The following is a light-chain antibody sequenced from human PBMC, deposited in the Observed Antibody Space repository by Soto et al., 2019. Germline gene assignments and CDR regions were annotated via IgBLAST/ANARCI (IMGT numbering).Light chain of an antibody. CDR3: CSYAGSSIP. CDR1: SSDVGSYNL. Sequence: QSVLTQSASVSGSPGQSITISCTGTSSDVGSYNLVSWYQQHPGKAPKLMIYEGSKRPSGVSNRFSGSKSGNTASLTISGLQAEDEADYYCCSYAGSSIPFGGGTQLTVL. V-gene: IGLV2-23*01. J-gene: IGLJ2*01. CDR2: EGS.